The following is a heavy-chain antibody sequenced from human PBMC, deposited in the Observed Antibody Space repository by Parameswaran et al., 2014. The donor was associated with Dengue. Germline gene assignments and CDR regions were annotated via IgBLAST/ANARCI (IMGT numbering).Heavy chain of an antibody. CDR3: ARVSSDYYDSSGYYGGPKYYFDY. D-gene: IGHD3-22*01. Sequence: ESLKISCAASGFTFSSYSMNWVRQAPGEGLEWVSSISSSSSYIYYADSVKGRFTISRDNAKNSLYLQMNSLRAEDTAVYYCARVSSDYYDSSGYYGGPKYYFDYWGQGTLVTVSS. CDR1: GFTFSSYS. CDR2: ISSSSSYI. V-gene: IGHV3-21*01. J-gene: IGHJ4*02.